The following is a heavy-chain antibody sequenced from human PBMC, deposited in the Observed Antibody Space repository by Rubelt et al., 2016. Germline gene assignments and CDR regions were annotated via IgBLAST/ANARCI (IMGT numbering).Heavy chain of an antibody. CDR3: ARVSIAGNWFDP. CDR2: TRNKANSYST. Sequence: EVQLVESGGGLIQPGGSLRLSCVVSGFTVNGNYMSWVRQAPGEGLEWVGRTRNKANSYSTEYAASVKGRFTISRDDSKNSLFLQMNSLKTEDTAMYYCARVSIAGNWFDPWGQGTLVTVSS. V-gene: IGHV3-72*01. CDR1: GFTVNGNY. D-gene: IGHD2-21*01. J-gene: IGHJ5*02.